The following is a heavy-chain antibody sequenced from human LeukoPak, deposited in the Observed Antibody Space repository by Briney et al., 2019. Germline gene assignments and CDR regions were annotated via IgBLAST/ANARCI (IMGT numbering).Heavy chain of an antibody. J-gene: IGHJ4*02. V-gene: IGHV4-38-2*02. Sequence: SETLSLTCTVSGYSISSGYYWGWIRQPPGKGLEWIGSIYHSGSTYYNPSLKSRVTISVDTSKNQFSLKLSSVTAADTAVYYCAAQILLCHYYWGQGALVTVPS. CDR3: AAQILLCHYY. D-gene: IGHD2/OR15-2a*01. CDR2: IYHSGST. CDR1: GYSISSGYY.